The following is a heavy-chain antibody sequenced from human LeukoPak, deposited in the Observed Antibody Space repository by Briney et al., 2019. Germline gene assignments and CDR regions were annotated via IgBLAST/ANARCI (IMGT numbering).Heavy chain of an antibody. CDR1: GGSISSSSYY. CDR3: AREAAGTFY. D-gene: IGHD6-13*01. V-gene: IGHV4-61*02. Sequence: SETLSLTCTVSGGSISSSSYYWGWIRQPAGKGLEWIGRIYTSGSTNYNPSLKSRVTISVDTSKNQFSLKLSSVTAADTAVYYCAREAAGTFYWGQGTLVTVSS. J-gene: IGHJ4*02. CDR2: IYTSGST.